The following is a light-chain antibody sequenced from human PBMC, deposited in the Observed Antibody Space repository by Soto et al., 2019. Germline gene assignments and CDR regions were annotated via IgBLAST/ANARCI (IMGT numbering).Light chain of an antibody. CDR2: GAS. CDR3: QQYGSSPPLT. CDR1: QSVSSSF. Sequence: EIVVTQSPGTLSLSTGERATLSCRASQSVSSSFLAWYQQAPGQAPRLLIYGASSRAPGIPDRFSGSGSGTDFTLTISRLEPEDFAVYYWQQYGSSPPLTFGGGTKVDIK. J-gene: IGKJ4*01. V-gene: IGKV3-20*01.